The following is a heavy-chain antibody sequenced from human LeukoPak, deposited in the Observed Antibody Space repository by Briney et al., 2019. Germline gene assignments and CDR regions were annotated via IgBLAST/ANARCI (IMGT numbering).Heavy chain of an antibody. CDR1: GGSISSSSYY. J-gene: IGHJ4*02. CDR2: IYYSGST. CDR3: ARAYDFCSGYHFTYDY. D-gene: IGHD3-3*01. Sequence: TSSETLSLTCTVSGGSISSSSYYWGWIRQPPGKGLEWIGSIYYSGSTYYNPSLKGRVTISVDTSKNQFSLKLSSVTAADTAVYYCARAYDFCSGYHFTYDYWGQGALVTVSS. V-gene: IGHV4-39*01.